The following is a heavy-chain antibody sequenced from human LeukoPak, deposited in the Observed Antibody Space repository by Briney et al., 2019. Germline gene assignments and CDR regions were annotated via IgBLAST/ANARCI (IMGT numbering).Heavy chain of an antibody. D-gene: IGHD2-15*01. V-gene: IGHV4-34*01. Sequence: PSETLSLTCAVYGGSFSGYYWSWIRQPPGKGLEWIGEINHSGSTNYNPSLKSRVTISVDTSKNQFSLKLSSVTAADTAVYYCARGTKLNGRYCSGGSCYSYFDYWGQGTLVTVSS. J-gene: IGHJ4*02. CDR3: ARGTKLNGRYCSGGSCYSYFDY. CDR1: GGSFSGYY. CDR2: INHSGST.